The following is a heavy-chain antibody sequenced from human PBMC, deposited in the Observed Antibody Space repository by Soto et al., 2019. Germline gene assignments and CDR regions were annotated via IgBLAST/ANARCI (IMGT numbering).Heavy chain of an antibody. D-gene: IGHD2-15*01. J-gene: IGHJ6*02. CDR1: GGSSSSGGYY. CDR2: ISYRGSA. V-gene: IGHV4-31*03. Sequence: PLSLPCTVSGGSSSSGGYYRSWISQHPGKGPEWIGYISYRGSAYYSPSLKSRVTISVDTSKNQFSLKVNSVTAADTAVYYCARRMQNYYTMGVWGQRTTVTLSS. CDR3: ARRMQNYYTMGV.